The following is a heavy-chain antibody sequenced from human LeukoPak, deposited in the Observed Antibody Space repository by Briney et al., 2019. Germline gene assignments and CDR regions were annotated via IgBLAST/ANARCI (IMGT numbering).Heavy chain of an antibody. CDR1: GSSISSISYY. J-gene: IGHJ4*02. Sequence: PSETLSLTCTVSGSSISSISYYWGWVRQPLGKGLEWIGSIYYSGSTYYSPSLKSRVTVSVDTSKNQFSLRLSSVTAADTAVYYCARQVRGGYYYFDYWGQGTLVTVPS. D-gene: IGHD3-10*01. CDR2: IYYSGST. CDR3: ARQVRGGYYYFDY. V-gene: IGHV4-39*01.